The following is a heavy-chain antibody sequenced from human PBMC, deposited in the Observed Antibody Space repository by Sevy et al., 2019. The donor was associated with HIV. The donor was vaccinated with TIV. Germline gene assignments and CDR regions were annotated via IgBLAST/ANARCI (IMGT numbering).Heavy chain of an antibody. CDR1: GGSISGYY. D-gene: IGHD6-13*01. V-gene: IGHV4-4*07. CDR2: VYASSST. CDR3: AREDFGSSWLYYYMDV. Sequence: SETLSLTCTVSGGSISGYYWSWIRQSAGKGLEWIGRVYASSSTNYNPSLRSRVTISVDTSSNQFSLHLHSVTAADTAVYYCAREDFGSSWLYYYMDVWGKGTPVTVSS. J-gene: IGHJ6*03.